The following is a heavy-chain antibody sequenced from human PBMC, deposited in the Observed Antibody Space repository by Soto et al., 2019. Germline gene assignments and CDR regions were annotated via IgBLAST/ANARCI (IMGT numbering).Heavy chain of an antibody. CDR2: IFPSDSDT. CDR1: GYNFAIIW. D-gene: IGHD2-15*01. J-gene: IGHJ6*02. CDR3: ARHSFIVSPLYVIDV. Sequence: GESLKISCKGSGYNFAIIWVGWVRQVPGKGLEWMGIIFPSDSDTRYSPSFQGQVTISADKSTNTAYLQWNSLKASDTAIYYCARHSFIVSPLYVIDVWGQGTTVTVSS. V-gene: IGHV5-51*01.